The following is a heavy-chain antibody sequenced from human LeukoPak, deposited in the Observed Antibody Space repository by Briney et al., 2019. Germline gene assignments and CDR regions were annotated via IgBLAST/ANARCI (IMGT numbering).Heavy chain of an antibody. V-gene: IGHV4-39*01. CDR2: IYYSGST. D-gene: IGHD2-2*01. Sequence: SETLSLTCTVSGGSISSSSYYWGWIRQPPGKGLEWIGSIYYSGSTYYNPSLKSRVTISVDTSKNQFSLKLSSVTAADTAVYYCALTPLVVPAPHHYYYYMDVWGKGTTVTVSS. CDR3: ALTPLVVPAPHHYYYYMDV. J-gene: IGHJ6*03. CDR1: GGSISSSSYY.